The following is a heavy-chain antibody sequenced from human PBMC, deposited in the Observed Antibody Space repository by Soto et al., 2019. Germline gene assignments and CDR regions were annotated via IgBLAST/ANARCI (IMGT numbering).Heavy chain of an antibody. CDR2: ISSSSSTI. Sequence: EVQLVESGGGLVQPGGSLRLSCAASGFTFSSYSMNWVRQAPGKGLEWVSYISSSSSTIYYADSVKGRFTLSRDNAKNALYLQMNSLRAEDTAGYYCARHPYRIAQIGWFDPWGQGTLVTVSS. J-gene: IGHJ5*02. D-gene: IGHD6-13*01. CDR1: GFTFSSYS. V-gene: IGHV3-48*01. CDR3: ARHPYRIAQIGWFDP.